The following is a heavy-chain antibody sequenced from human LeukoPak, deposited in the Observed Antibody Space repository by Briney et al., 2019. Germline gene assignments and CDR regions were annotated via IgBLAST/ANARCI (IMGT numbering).Heavy chain of an antibody. Sequence: PGGSLRLACAASGFNFNDYGMRWVRQAPGKGVEWVSGINWNGGGTYYADSVEGRFTISRDNTKNALYLQMSSLRDEDTALYYCARVPRSIAVGGDAFDIWGQGTMVTVSS. CDR1: GFNFNDYG. CDR3: ARVPRSIAVGGDAFDI. V-gene: IGHV3-20*04. D-gene: IGHD6-6*01. J-gene: IGHJ3*02. CDR2: INWNGGGT.